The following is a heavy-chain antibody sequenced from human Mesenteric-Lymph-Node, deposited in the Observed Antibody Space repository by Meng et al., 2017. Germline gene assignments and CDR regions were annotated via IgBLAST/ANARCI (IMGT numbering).Heavy chain of an antibody. J-gene: IGHJ4*02. CDR2: IKQDGSEQ. CDR1: GFTFSNYY. D-gene: IGHD2/OR15-2a*01. Sequence: GESLKISCAASGFTFSNYYMSWVRQAPGKGLEWVASIKQDGSEQNYVDSVKGRFTISRDNAKNSLYLQLNSLRAEDTAVYYCARDRGCKQSDFWGQGTLVTVSS. V-gene: IGHV3-7*01. CDR3: ARDRGCKQSDF.